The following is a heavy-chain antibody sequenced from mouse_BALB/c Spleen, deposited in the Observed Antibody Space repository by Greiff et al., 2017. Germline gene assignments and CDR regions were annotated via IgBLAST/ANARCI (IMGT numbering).Heavy chain of an antibody. D-gene: IGHD1-2*01. Sequence: VHVKQSGPELVKPGASVKISCKTSGYTFTEYTMHWVKQSHGKSLEWIGGINPNNGGTSYNQKFKGKATLTVDKSTSTAYMELRSLTSEDSAVYYCARGYGYGAWFAYWGQGTLVTVSA. CDR2: INPNNGGT. V-gene: IGHV1-18*01. J-gene: IGHJ3*01. CDR3: ARGYGYGAWFAY. CDR1: GYTFTEYT.